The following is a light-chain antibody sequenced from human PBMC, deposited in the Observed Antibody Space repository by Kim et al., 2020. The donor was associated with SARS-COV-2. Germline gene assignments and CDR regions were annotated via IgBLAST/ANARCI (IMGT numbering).Light chain of an antibody. CDR2: NNN. Sequence: SVLTQPPSASGTPGQRVTIACSGSSSNIGNNTVNWYQQLPGTAPKLLIYNNNQRPLGVPDRFSGSKSGTSASLAISGLQSEDEADYYCTPWDDRLNGWVFGGGTKLTVL. J-gene: IGLJ3*02. CDR1: SSNIGNNT. CDR3: TPWDDRLNGWV. V-gene: IGLV1-44*01.